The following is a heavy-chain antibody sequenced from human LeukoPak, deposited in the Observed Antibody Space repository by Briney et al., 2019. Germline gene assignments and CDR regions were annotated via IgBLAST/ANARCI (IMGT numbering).Heavy chain of an antibody. V-gene: IGHV1-18*01. Sequence: ASVKVSCKASGYAFISYGFSWVRQAPGQGLEWMGWISAYDGNTKSIDKLQGRVTLTTDTSTNTAYLELRGLRSDDTAVYYCTRDAYGSGKGYFDYWGQGTLVTVSS. J-gene: IGHJ4*02. CDR2: ISAYDGNT. D-gene: IGHD3-10*01. CDR1: GYAFISYG. CDR3: TRDAYGSGKGYFDY.